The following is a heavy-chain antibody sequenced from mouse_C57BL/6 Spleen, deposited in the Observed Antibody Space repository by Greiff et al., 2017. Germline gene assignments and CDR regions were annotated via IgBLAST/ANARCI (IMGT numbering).Heavy chain of an antibody. V-gene: IGHV2-2*01. CDR2: IWSGGST. CDR3: ARKLGIYYGSSFPDYAMDY. D-gene: IGHD1-1*01. J-gene: IGHJ4*01. CDR1: GFSLTSYG. Sequence: VQLQQSGPGLVQPSQSLSITCTVSGFSLTSYGVHWVRQSPGKGLEWLGVIWSGGSTDYNAAFISRLSISKDNSKSHVFFKMNSLQADDTAIYYCARKLGIYYGSSFPDYAMDYWGQGTSVTVSS.